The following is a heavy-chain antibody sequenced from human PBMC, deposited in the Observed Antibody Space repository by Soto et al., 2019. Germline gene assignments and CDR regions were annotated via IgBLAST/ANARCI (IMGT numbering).Heavy chain of an antibody. CDR3: LGDWLHP. V-gene: IGHV3-15*05. CDR2: IKSENVGGTT. D-gene: IGHD7-27*01. CDR1: GFSFRNAW. J-gene: IGHJ5*02. Sequence: EVQLVASGGDLVKPGGSLRLACAGSGFSFRNAWMSWVRQAPGKGPEWIGRIKSENVGGTTDYAAPVKGRFTVSRDDSKNTVYLHMSSLKIEDTAVYYCLGDWLHPWGQGTLVTVSS.